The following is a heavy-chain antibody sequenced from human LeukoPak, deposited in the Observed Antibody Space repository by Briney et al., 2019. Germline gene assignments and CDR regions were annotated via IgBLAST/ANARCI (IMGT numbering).Heavy chain of an antibody. CDR1: GFTFSIYG. V-gene: IGHV3-23*01. D-gene: IGHD2-15*01. CDR3: ARDPLGDIVVVVAGYFDY. CDR2: ISDNGGNT. J-gene: IGHJ4*02. Sequence: GGTLRLSCAASGFTFSIYGMGWVRQAPGKGLEWVSSISDNGGNTYYADSVKGRFTISRDNSKNTLYLQMNSLRAEDTAVYYCARDPLGDIVVVVAGYFDYWGQGTLVTVSS.